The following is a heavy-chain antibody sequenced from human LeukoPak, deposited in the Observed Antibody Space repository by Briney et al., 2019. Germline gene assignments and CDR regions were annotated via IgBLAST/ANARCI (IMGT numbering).Heavy chain of an antibody. D-gene: IGHD3-10*01. CDR2: INHSGST. CDR1: GRSFSVYY. J-gene: IGHJ5*02. V-gene: IGHV4-34*01. CDR3: ARGGGDNWFDP. Sequence: SETLSLTCAVYGRSFSVYYWSWLRQPRGKGLEWIGEINHSGSTKYHLALKSRVTISVDTSKTQFSLKLSSVPAADTAVYYCARGGGDNWFDPWGQGTLVTVSS.